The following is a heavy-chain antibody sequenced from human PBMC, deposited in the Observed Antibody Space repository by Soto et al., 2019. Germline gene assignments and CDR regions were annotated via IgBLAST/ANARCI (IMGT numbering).Heavy chain of an antibody. J-gene: IGHJ3*02. CDR1: GGSISSGTYS. V-gene: IGHV4-30-2*01. Sequence: QLQLQESGSGLVKPSQTLSLTCAVSGGSISSGTYSWSWIRQPPGEGLEWIGYIFHSGHTYYNPSLKSRVTISIDTSTNQVSLKLSSVTAADTAVYYCVRDGDYYDSAGYLTIWGQGTMVTVSS. CDR2: IFHSGHT. CDR3: VRDGDYYDSAGYLTI. D-gene: IGHD3-22*01.